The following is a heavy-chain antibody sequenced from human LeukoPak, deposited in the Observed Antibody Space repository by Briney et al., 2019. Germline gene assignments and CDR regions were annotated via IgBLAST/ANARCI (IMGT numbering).Heavy chain of an antibody. Sequence: GGSLRLSCAASGFTFSSYSMKWVRQAPGKALEWVSSIGSTSNYIYYSDSVKGRFTISRDNANNSLFLQMNSLRVEDTALYYCVRNAASPDYWGQGTLVTVSS. CDR2: IGSTSNYI. CDR1: GFTFSSYS. V-gene: IGHV3-21*01. D-gene: IGHD6-25*01. CDR3: VRNAASPDY. J-gene: IGHJ4*02.